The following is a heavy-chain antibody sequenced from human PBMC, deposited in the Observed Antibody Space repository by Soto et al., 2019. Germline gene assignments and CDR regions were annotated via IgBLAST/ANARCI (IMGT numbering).Heavy chain of an antibody. CDR2: MNPNSGNT. Sequence: ASVKVSCKASGYTFTSYDINWVRQATGQGLEWMGWMNPNSGNTGYAQKFQGRVTITADKSTSTAYMELSSLRSEDTAVYYCASYCSGGSCPLSDAFDIWGQGTMVTVSS. CDR1: GYTFTSYD. V-gene: IGHV1-8*01. J-gene: IGHJ3*02. CDR3: ASYCSGGSCPLSDAFDI. D-gene: IGHD2-15*01.